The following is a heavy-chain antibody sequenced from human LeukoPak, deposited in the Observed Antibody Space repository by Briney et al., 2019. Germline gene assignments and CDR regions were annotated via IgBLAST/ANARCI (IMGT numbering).Heavy chain of an antibody. D-gene: IGHD3-22*01. J-gene: IGHJ4*02. CDR2: INPSGGST. CDR1: GYTFTSYY. Sequence: GASVKVSCTASGYTFTSYYMHWVRQAPGQGLEWMGIINPSGGSTSYAQKFQGRVTMTRDTSTSTVYMELSSLRSEDTAVYYCARDLNDSSGYYYALYYFDYWGQGTLVTVSS. V-gene: IGHV1-46*01. CDR3: ARDLNDSSGYYYALYYFDY.